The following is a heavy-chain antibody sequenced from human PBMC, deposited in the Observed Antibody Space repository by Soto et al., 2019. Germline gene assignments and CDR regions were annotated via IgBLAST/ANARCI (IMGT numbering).Heavy chain of an antibody. D-gene: IGHD2-15*01. Sequence: SETLSLTCTVSGGSISSYYWSWIRQPPGKGLEWIGYVYYSGSTNYNPSLKSRVTISVDTSKNQFSLKLSSVTAADTAVYYCARDLCSGGSCLTVWGQGTTVTVSS. J-gene: IGHJ6*02. CDR1: GGSISSYY. CDR3: ARDLCSGGSCLTV. CDR2: VYYSGST. V-gene: IGHV4-59*01.